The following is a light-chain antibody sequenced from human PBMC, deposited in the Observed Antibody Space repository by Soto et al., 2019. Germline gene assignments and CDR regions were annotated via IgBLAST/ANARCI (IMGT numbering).Light chain of an antibody. CDR3: SSYTTSATLV. J-gene: IGLJ3*02. V-gene: IGLV2-14*01. CDR2: EVT. CDR1: STDIGVYNY. Sequence: QSVLTQPASVSGSPGQSITISCTGTSTDIGVYNYVSWYQQHPGKAPKVMIYEVTNRPSGVSNRFSGSKSGDTASLTISGLQAEDEADYYGSSYTTSATLVFGGGTKLTVL.